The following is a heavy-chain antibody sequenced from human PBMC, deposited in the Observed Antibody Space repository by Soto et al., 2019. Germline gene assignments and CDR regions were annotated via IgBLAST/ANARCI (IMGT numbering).Heavy chain of an antibody. D-gene: IGHD3-16*02. CDR1: GGSFSGYY. CDR3: ARGHIYDYGWGSSRYHFAY. CDR2: INQSGST. V-gene: IGHV4-34*01. Sequence: QVQLQQWGAGLLKSSETLSLTCAVYGGSFSGYYLSWIRQPPGKGLEWIGEINQSGSTNYNPSLIRRVSVSGDTSKSQLSLRLSAVAAAVTAVYYCARGHIYDYGWGSSRYHFAYWGQGTLVTVSS. J-gene: IGHJ4*02.